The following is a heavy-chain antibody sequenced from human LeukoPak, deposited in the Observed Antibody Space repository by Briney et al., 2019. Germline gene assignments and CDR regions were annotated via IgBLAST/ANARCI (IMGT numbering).Heavy chain of an antibody. CDR3: ARIGITGEYCSSSNCSSDAFDI. Sequence: ASVKVSCKASGYTFSSYAMNWVRQAPGQGLEWMGWINTNTGNPTYAQGFTGRFVFSLDTSVSTAYLQISSLKAEDTAVYYCARIGITGEYCSSSNCSSDAFDIWGQGTMVTVSS. CDR1: GYTFSSYA. CDR2: INTNTGNP. V-gene: IGHV7-4-1*02. D-gene: IGHD2-2*01. J-gene: IGHJ3*02.